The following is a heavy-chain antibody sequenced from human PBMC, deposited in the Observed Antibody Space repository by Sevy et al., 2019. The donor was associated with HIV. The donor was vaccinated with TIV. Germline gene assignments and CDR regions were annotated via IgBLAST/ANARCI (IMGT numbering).Heavy chain of an antibody. CDR1: GGSITSHY. Sequence: SETLSLTCTVSGGSITSHYWNWIRQPPGKGLEWIANIYYNGHINYNPSLKSRVTLSLDTSKNQFSLRLSSVTAADTAMYYCAGENAWGRGYSWGQRTLVTVSS. CDR2: IYYNGHI. D-gene: IGHD1-26*01. J-gene: IGHJ4*02. V-gene: IGHV4-59*08. CDR3: AGENAWGRGYS.